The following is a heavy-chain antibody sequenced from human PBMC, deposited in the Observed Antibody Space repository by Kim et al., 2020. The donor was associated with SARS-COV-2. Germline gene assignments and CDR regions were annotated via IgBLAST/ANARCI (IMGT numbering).Heavy chain of an antibody. CDR2: IIPIFRST. J-gene: IGHJ6*02. CDR3: ATPSLGAYCGGDCYSGLGGAMDV. Sequence: SVKVSCKASGGTLGPYVITWVRQAPGQGLEWLGGIIPIFRSTNYAQEFQGRVIISADKSTSYMQLSGLTSEDTAVYYCATPSLGAYCGGDCYSGLGGAMDVWGHGTTVTVSS. CDR1: GGTLGPYV. V-gene: IGHV1-69*06. D-gene: IGHD2-21*02.